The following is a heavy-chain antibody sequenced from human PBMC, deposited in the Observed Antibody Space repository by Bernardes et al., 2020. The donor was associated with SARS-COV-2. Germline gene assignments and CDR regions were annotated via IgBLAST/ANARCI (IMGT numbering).Heavy chain of an antibody. V-gene: IGHV3-21*01. Sequence: GGSLRLSCAASGFTFSTYSMNWVRQAPGKGLEWVSSISTSSSYIHYADSVKGRFTISRDNAKNSLYLQMNILRAEDTAVYYCARDRGYGEEAYFDYWGQGTLVTVSS. D-gene: IGHD6-25*01. J-gene: IGHJ4*02. CDR2: ISTSSSYI. CDR3: ARDRGYGEEAYFDY. CDR1: GFTFSTYS.